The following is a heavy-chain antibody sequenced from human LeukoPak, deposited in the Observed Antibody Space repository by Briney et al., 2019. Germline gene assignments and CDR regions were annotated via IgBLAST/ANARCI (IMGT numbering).Heavy chain of an antibody. J-gene: IGHJ4*02. Sequence: ASVKVSCKASGYSFINNWMHWVRQAPGQGLEWVGLINPTGTATIYAEKFQGRVTLTRDMSTSTVYMELSSLRSEDTAVFYCARRAQVERRHSQFDYWGQGTLVTVSS. CDR3: ARRAQVERRHSQFDY. V-gene: IGHV1-46*01. D-gene: IGHD1-1*01. CDR2: INPTGTAT. CDR1: GYSFINNW.